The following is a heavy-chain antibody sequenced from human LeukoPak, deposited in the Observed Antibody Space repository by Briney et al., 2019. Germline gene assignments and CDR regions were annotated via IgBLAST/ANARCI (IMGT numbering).Heavy chain of an antibody. CDR2: ISSSSSYI. D-gene: IGHD3-3*01. CDR3: VRDSIPIPGEDYWYFDL. J-gene: IGHJ2*01. V-gene: IGHV3-21*01. CDR1: GFTFSSYS. Sequence: GGSLRHSCAASGFTFSSYSMNWVRQAPGKGLEWVSSISSSSSYIYYADSVKGRFTISRDNAKNSLYPQMNSLRVEDAAIYFCVRDSIPIPGEDYWYFDLWGRGTLVTVSS.